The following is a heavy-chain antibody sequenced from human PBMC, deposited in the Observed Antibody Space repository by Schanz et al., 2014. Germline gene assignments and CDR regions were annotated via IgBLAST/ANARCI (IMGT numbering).Heavy chain of an antibody. J-gene: IGHJ4*02. CDR3: AKSKSQLPLFDY. CDR2: ISYDGVNT. Sequence: VQLVESGGGVVQPGRSLRLSCAASGFTFSNHGMHWVRQSPGKGLEWVAVISYDGVNTYYADSVKGRFTISRDNSKNTLYLQMNSLRADDTAVYYCAKSKSQLPLFDYWGQGTLVAVSS. CDR1: GFTFSNHG. V-gene: IGHV3-30-3*02. D-gene: IGHD2-21*01.